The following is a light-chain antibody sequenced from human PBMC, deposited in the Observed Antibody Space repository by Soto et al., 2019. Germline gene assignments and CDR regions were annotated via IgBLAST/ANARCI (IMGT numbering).Light chain of an antibody. CDR3: QQRSNWPLT. V-gene: IGKV3-11*01. CDR2: DAS. CDR1: QSVSSY. J-gene: IGKJ1*01. Sequence: EIVLTQSPATLSLSPGERATLSCRASQSVSSYLAWYQQKPGQAPRLLIYDASNRATGIPARFSGSGSGTDFTLTISCLEPEDFAVYYCQQRSNWPLTFGQGTKVDIK.